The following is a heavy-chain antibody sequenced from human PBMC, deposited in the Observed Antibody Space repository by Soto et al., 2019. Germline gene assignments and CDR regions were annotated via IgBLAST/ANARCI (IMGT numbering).Heavy chain of an antibody. CDR1: GGTFSSYA. CDR3: ARVQYMAMATLDAFDI. V-gene: IGHV1-69*01. D-gene: IGHD5-18*01. J-gene: IGHJ3*02. Sequence: QVQLVQSGAEVKKPGSSVKVSCKASGGTFSSYAISWVRQAPGQGLEWMGGIIPIFGTANYAQKFQGRVTITADDSTITAYMELSSLRSQDTAVYYCARVQYMAMATLDAFDIWGQGTMVTVSS. CDR2: IIPIFGTA.